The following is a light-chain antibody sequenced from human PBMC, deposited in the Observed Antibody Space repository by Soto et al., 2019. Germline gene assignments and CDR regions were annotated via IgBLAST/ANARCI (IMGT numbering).Light chain of an antibody. CDR2: AAS. CDR3: QQSYSTPPV. V-gene: IGKV1-39*01. CDR1: QSISSY. J-gene: IGKJ1*01. Sequence: DIQMTQSPSSLSASVGDRVTITCRASQSISSYLNWYQQKPGKAPKLLIYAASSLQSGVPSRFSGSGSGTDFTLTISSLQPEDFATYYCQQSYSTPPVFGQGTKVVIK.